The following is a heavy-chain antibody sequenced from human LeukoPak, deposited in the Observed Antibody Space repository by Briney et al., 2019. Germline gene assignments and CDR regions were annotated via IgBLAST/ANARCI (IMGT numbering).Heavy chain of an antibody. CDR2: IIGSSGVT. J-gene: IGHJ4*02. CDR1: GITFSNFA. Sequence: GGSLRLSCAASGITFSNFAMSWVRQAPGKGLEWVSLIIGSSGVTFYADSVKGRFTISRDNSKNRLYLQMNSLRAEDTALYYCAKGAYDYIEMGYFDSWGQGTLVTVSS. V-gene: IGHV3-23*01. D-gene: IGHD5-12*01. CDR3: AKGAYDYIEMGYFDS.